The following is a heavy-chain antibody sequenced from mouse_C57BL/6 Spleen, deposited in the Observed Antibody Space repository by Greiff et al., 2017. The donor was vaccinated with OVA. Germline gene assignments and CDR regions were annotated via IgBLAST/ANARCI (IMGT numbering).Heavy chain of an antibody. CDR2: INPNNGGT. D-gene: IGHD4-1*01. Sequence: EVQLQQSGPELVKPGASVKISCKASGYTFTDYYMNWVKQSHGKSLEWIGDINPNNGGTSYNQKFKGKATLTVDKSSSTAYMELRSLTSEDSAVYYCARSFTGRGGDMDYWGQGTSVTVSS. CDR1: GYTFTDYY. J-gene: IGHJ4*01. CDR3: ARSFTGRGGDMDY. V-gene: IGHV1-26*01.